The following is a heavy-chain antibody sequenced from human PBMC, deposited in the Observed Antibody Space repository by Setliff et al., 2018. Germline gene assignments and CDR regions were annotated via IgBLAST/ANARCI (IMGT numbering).Heavy chain of an antibody. J-gene: IGHJ4*01. CDR3: ARIAYGSGSYYFDY. Sequence: PSETLSLTCSVSGASISSYYWSWIRQPPGKGLEWIGYIYTSGTTKYNPSLKSRVTISIDTSKSQFSLNLSSVTAADTAVYYCARIAYGSGSYYFDYWGQEPWSPSPQ. D-gene: IGHD3-10*01. CDR1: GASISSYY. CDR2: IYTSGTT. V-gene: IGHV4-4*08.